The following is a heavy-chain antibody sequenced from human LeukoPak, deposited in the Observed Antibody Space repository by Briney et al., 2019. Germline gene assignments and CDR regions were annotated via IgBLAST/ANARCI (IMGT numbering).Heavy chain of an antibody. J-gene: IGHJ6*04. CDR3: AELGITMIGGV. CDR2: ISDSGAST. D-gene: IGHD3-10*02. CDR1: GFTFSTYA. V-gene: IGHV3-23*01. Sequence: PGGSLRLSCAASGFTFSTYAMSWVRQVPGKGLEWVSAISDSGASTYYADSVKGRFTISRDNAKNSLYLQMNSLRAEDTAVYYCAELGITMIGGVWGKGTTVTISS.